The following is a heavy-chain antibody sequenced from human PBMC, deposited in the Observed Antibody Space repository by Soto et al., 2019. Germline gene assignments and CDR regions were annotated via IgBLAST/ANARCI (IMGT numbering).Heavy chain of an antibody. CDR3: ARATETNYDILTGYYRLPRPLDY. J-gene: IGHJ4*02. CDR1: GGSFSGYY. Sequence: SETLSLTCAVYGGSFSGYYWSWIRQPPGKGLEWIGEINHSGSTNHNPSLKSRVTISVDTSKNQFSLKLSSVTAADTAVYYCARATETNYDILTGYYRLPRPLDYWGQGTLVTVSS. D-gene: IGHD3-9*01. V-gene: IGHV4-34*01. CDR2: INHSGST.